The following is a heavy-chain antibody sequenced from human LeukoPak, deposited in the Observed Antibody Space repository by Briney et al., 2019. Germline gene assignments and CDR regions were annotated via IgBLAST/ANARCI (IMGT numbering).Heavy chain of an antibody. CDR1: GFTFSTYP. D-gene: IGHD2-2*02. Sequence: GGSLRLSCAASGFTFSTYPMNWVRQAPGKGLEWISHIRGSGTTDYADSVKGRFTISRDNAKNSLYLQLSSLRAEDTAVYYCARDPLYTGYFDYWGQGTLVTVSS. V-gene: IGHV3-69-1*01. J-gene: IGHJ4*02. CDR3: ARDPLYTGYFDY. CDR2: IRGSGTT.